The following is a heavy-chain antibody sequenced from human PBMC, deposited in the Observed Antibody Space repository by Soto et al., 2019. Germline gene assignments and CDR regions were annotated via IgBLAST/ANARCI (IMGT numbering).Heavy chain of an antibody. Sequence: SETLSLTCAVYGGSFSGYYWSWIRQPPGKGLEWIGEINHSGSTNYNPSLKSRVTISVDTSKNQFSLKLSSVTAADTAVYYCARVEPRPGIDDYGDYYFDYWGQGTLVTVSS. CDR2: INHSGST. CDR3: ARVEPRPGIDDYGDYYFDY. V-gene: IGHV4-34*01. CDR1: GGSFSGYY. J-gene: IGHJ4*02. D-gene: IGHD4-17*01.